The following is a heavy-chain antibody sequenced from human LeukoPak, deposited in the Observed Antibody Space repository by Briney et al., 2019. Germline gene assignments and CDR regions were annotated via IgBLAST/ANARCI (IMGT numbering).Heavy chain of an antibody. Sequence: PGGSLRLSCVASEFTFSSHAMNWVRQAPGKGLEWFSSIGGGGESTYYADSVKGRFTVSRDNSKNTLYLQINSLRGEDTAVYYCAKGKYSSGGVPDYWGQGTLVTVSS. J-gene: IGHJ4*02. D-gene: IGHD6-19*01. CDR2: IGGGGEST. V-gene: IGHV3-23*01. CDR3: AKGKYSSGGVPDY. CDR1: EFTFSSHA.